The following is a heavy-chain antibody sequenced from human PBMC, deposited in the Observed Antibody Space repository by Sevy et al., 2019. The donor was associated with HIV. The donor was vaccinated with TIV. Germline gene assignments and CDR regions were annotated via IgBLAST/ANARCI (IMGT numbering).Heavy chain of an antibody. D-gene: IGHD5-18*01. V-gene: IGHV4-39*01. CDR2: IYYSGST. CDR1: GGSISSSSYY. Sequence: SETLSLTCTVSGGSISSSSYYWGWIRQPPGKGLEWIGSIYYSGSTYYNPSLKSRVTISVDTSKNQCSLKLSSVTAADTAVYYCARSGRGYSYGYSGYWGQGTLVTVSS. CDR3: ARSGRGYSYGYSGY. J-gene: IGHJ4*02.